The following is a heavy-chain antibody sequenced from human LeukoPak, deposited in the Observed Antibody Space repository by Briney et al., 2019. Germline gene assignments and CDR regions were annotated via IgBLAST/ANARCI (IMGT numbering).Heavy chain of an antibody. CDR2: INTEGTVT. Sequence: WGSLSLPCAASGFTFSKYWMLWVRQAPGKGLESVSRINTEGTVTTYADSVKGRFTVPRDNADNTMFLQMNSVRDEDTAVYYCATKQWLAPPPDSWGQGTPVTVSS. V-gene: IGHV3-74*01. D-gene: IGHD6-19*01. CDR3: ATKQWLAPPPDS. J-gene: IGHJ4*02. CDR1: GFTFSKYW.